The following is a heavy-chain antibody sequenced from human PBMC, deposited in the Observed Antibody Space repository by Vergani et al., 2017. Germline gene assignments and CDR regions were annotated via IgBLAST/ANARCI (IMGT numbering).Heavy chain of an antibody. V-gene: IGHV4-4*07. D-gene: IGHD2-2*01. CDR3: ARDLYCSSTCCPVRYYYYYYVDV. CDR2: IYTSGST. J-gene: IGHJ6*03. CDR1: GGSISSYY. Sequence: QVQLQESGPGLVKPSETLSLTCTVSGGSISSYYWSWIRQPAGKGLEWIGRIYTSGSTNYNTSLKSRVNMSVETSKNQFSLTLSSVTAADTAVYYCARDLYCSSTCCPVRYYYYYYVDVWGKGTTVTVSS.